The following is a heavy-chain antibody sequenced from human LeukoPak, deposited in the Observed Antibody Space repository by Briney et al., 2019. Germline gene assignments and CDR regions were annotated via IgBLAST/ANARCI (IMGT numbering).Heavy chain of an antibody. J-gene: IGHJ4*02. CDR2: ISGSGGRT. V-gene: IGHV3-23*01. D-gene: IGHD1-14*01. Sequence: GRSLRLSCAASGFTFSSYGMSWVRQAPGKGLEWVSAISGSGGRTYYADSVKGRFTISRDNSKNTLYLQMNSLRAEDTAVYYCARVGRPLGPGAYYFDYWGQGTLVTVSS. CDR3: ARVGRPLGPGAYYFDY. CDR1: GFTFSSYG.